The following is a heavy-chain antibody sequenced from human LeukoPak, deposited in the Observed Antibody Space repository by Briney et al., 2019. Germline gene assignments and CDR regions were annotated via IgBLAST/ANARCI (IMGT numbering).Heavy chain of an antibody. Sequence: PSETLSLTCTVSGGSISSYYWSWIRQPAGKGLEWIGRIYTSGSTNYNPSLKSRVTMSVDTSKNQFSLKLRSVTAADTAVYYCARGTAMVTSWYFDYWGQGTLVTVSS. V-gene: IGHV4-4*07. D-gene: IGHD5-18*01. CDR3: ARGTAMVTSWYFDY. J-gene: IGHJ4*02. CDR2: IYTSGST. CDR1: GGSISSYY.